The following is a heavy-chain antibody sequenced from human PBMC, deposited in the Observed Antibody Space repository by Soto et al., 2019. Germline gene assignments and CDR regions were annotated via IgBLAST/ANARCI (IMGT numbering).Heavy chain of an antibody. V-gene: IGHV1-3*01. J-gene: IGHJ6*03. CDR2: INAGNGNT. Sequence: QVQLVQSGAEVKKPGASVKVSCKASGYTFTSYAMHWVRQAPGQRLEWMGWINAGNGNTKYSQKFQGRVTITRDTSASTAYMELSSLRSEDTAVYYCASTQEGGADYYYYYMDVWGKGTTVTVSS. D-gene: IGHD2-15*01. CDR3: ASTQEGGADYYYYYMDV. CDR1: GYTFTSYA.